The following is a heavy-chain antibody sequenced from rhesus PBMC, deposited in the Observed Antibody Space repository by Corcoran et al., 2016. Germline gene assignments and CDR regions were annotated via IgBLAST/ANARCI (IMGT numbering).Heavy chain of an antibody. CDR2: IYVSSGST. D-gene: IGHD3-28*01. CDR3: AGTERLQYYYDSGYYPDY. CDR1: GYSISSGYD. J-gene: IGHJ4*01. V-gene: IGHV4-76*01. Sequence: QVQLQESGPGVVKPSETLSLTCAVSGYSISSGYDWSWIRQPPGKGLECIVYIYVSSGSTKYNPSLNNRVTIAKDTSKNQFSLKLSSVTAADTAVYYCAGTERLQYYYDSGYYPDYWGQGVLVTVSS.